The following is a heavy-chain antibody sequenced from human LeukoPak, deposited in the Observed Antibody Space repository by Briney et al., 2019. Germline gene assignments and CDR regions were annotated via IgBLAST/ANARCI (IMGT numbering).Heavy chain of an antibody. J-gene: IGHJ4*02. V-gene: IGHV4-39*01. CDR3: ARLLMAEGDV. D-gene: IGHD3-10*01. CDR1: GGSVSSSLYY. CDR2: IFSSGTT. Sequence: SETLSLTCTVSGGSVSSSLYYWGWIRQPPGKGLEWIGNIFSSGTTYYNQSLKSRITISIDTSKNQFSLKLSSVTAADTAVYYCARLLMAEGDVWGQGTLVTVSS.